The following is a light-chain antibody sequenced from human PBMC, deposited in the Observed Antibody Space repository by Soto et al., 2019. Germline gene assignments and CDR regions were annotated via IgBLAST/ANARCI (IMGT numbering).Light chain of an antibody. CDR2: GAS. Sequence: EIVLTQSPGTLSLSPGERATLSCRASQCISNNYLAWYQQKPGQAPRLLIYGASSRATGIPDRFSGSGSGTDFSLTFSRLEAEDFAVYYCQQYGSSYPWTFGQGTKVDIK. CDR1: QCISNNY. J-gene: IGKJ1*01. V-gene: IGKV3-20*01. CDR3: QQYGSSYPWT.